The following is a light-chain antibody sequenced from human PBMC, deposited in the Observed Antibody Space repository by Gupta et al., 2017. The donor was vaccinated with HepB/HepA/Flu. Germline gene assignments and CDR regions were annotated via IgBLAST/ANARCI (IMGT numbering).Light chain of an antibody. V-gene: IGLV7-46*01. CDR2: DTS. CDR3: FLFYNNDRRV. J-gene: IGLJ3*02. Sequence: HAVVTQETSVTVSPGGTVTLTCGSSTGPVTGGHYPCWFQQKPGQAPKILIYDTSIKQSWTPARFSGSLLGGKAALTLSGAQPDDEAEYYCFLFYNNDRRVFGGGTKLTVL. CDR1: TGPVTGGHY.